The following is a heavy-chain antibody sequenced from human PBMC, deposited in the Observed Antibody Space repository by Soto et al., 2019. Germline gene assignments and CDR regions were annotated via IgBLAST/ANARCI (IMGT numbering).Heavy chain of an antibody. CDR1: GFTFSNAW. J-gene: IGHJ4*02. V-gene: IGHV3-15*01. D-gene: IGHD4-17*01. CDR3: TTHDYGDFVLSF. Sequence: EVQLVESGGGLVKPGGSLRLSCAASGFTFSNAWMSWVRQAPGKGLEWVGRIKSKTDGGTTDYAAPVKGRFTISRDDSKITLYLQMNSLKTEDTAVYYCTTHDYGDFVLSFWGQGTLVTVSS. CDR2: IKSKTDGGTT.